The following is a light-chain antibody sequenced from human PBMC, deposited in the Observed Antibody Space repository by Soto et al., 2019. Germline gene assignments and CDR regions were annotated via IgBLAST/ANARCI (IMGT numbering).Light chain of an antibody. CDR3: GTWDSSLSADVV. V-gene: IGLV1-51*01. CDR1: SSNIGNNY. J-gene: IGLJ2*01. Sequence: QLVLTQPPSVSAAPGQKVTISCSGSSSNIGNNYVSWYQQLPGTAPKLLIYDNNKRPSGIPDRFSGSKSGTSATLGITGLQTGDEADYYCGTWDSSLSADVVFGGGTKLTVL. CDR2: DNN.